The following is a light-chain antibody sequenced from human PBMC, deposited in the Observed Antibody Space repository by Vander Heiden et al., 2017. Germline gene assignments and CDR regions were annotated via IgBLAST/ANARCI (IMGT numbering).Light chain of an antibody. CDR2: AAS. J-gene: IGKJ2*01. CDR1: QDISSY. Sequence: DIQLTQAPSLLSASVGDRVTITCRASQDISSYLTWYQQKPGKAPKLLIYAASNLQSGVPSRFSGSGSGTEFTLTISSLQPEDFATYYCQQYNSYPFTFGQGTKLEIK. V-gene: IGKV1-9*01. CDR3: QQYNSYPFT.